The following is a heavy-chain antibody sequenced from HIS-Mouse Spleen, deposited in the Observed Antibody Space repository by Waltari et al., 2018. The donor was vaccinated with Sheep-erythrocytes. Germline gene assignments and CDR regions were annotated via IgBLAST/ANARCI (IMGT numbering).Heavy chain of an antibody. Sequence: QVQLVQSGAEVKKPGASVKVSCKASGYTFTGYYMHWVRQAPGQGLEWMGWINPKIGGTTNATFSAVGEASICEDDWNSGERFTCTVTHTDLPSPLKQTISRPKGVALHRPDV. V-gene: IGHV1-2*02. CDR2: INPKIGGT. CDR3: QTISRPKGVALHRPDV. J-gene: IGHJ3*01. D-gene: IGHD2-21*02. CDR1: GYTFTGYY.